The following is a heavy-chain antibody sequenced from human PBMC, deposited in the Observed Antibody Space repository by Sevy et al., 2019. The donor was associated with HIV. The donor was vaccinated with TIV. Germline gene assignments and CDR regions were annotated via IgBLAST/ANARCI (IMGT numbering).Heavy chain of an antibody. D-gene: IGHD5-12*01. V-gene: IGHV3-23*01. Sequence: GGSLRLSCVGSGFIFSNNAMTWVRQAPGKGLEWVSTFSGSDSDTYYADSVKGRFTISRGNSKNTLFLQMNSLRAEDTAIYYCAKQMAPSPNFADVTHWGRGTLVTVSS. CDR2: FSGSDSDT. CDR3: AKQMAPSPNFADVTH. CDR1: GFIFSNNA. J-gene: IGHJ4*02.